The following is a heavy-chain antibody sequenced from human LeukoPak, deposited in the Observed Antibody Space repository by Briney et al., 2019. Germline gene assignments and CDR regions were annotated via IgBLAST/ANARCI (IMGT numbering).Heavy chain of an antibody. CDR3: AGDDLGIGY. CDR1: GFTFSSSA. D-gene: IGHD3-16*01. CDR2: IVVGSGKT. J-gene: IGHJ4*02. V-gene: IGHV1-58*02. Sequence: GASVKVSCKASGFTFSSSAIQWVRQARGQRLEWIGWIVVGSGKTNYAQKFQERITFTRDMSTSTAYMELSSLRSEDTAVYYCAGDDLGIGYWGQGTLVTVSS.